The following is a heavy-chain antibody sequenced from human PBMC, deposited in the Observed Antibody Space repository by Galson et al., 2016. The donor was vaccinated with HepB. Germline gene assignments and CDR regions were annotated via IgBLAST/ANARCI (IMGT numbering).Heavy chain of an antibody. CDR3: AREGLYTVAYPLYIMDV. V-gene: IGHV3-33*01. CDR2: IWYDVSNK. CDR1: GFTFSSYG. J-gene: IGHJ6*02. D-gene: IGHD4-23*01. Sequence: SLRLSCAASGFTFSSYGMHWVRQAPVKGLEWVTIIWYDVSNKYYADSVKGRFTISRDNSKNTLYLQMNSLRAEDTAVYYCAREGLYTVAYPLYIMDVWGQGTTVTVAS.